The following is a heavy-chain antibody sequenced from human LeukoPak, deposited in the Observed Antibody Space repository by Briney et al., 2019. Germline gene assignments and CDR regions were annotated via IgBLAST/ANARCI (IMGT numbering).Heavy chain of an antibody. Sequence: EASVKVSCKASGYTFTSYDINWVRQATGQGLEWMGWMNPNSGNTGYAQKFQGRVTMTRNTSISTAYMELSSLRSEDTAVYYCARPADIVVVPAAIANLGYYYGMDVWGQGTTVTVSS. CDR2: MNPNSGNT. D-gene: IGHD2-2*01. CDR3: ARPADIVVVPAAIANLGYYYGMDV. V-gene: IGHV1-8*01. J-gene: IGHJ6*02. CDR1: GYTFTSYD.